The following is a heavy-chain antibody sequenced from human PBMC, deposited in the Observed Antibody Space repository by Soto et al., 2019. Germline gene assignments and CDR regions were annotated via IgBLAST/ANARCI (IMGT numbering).Heavy chain of an antibody. J-gene: IGHJ4*02. CDR1: GFTFSRYW. Sequence: LRLSCAASGFTFSRYWMNWVRQAPGKGLEWVANIKQDGSEKYYVDSVKGRFTISRDNAKNSLYLQMNSLRVEDTAVYYCVRVDCSGGSCYVFDYWGQGTLVTVSS. CDR2: IKQDGSEK. CDR3: VRVDCSGGSCYVFDY. D-gene: IGHD2-15*01. V-gene: IGHV3-7*04.